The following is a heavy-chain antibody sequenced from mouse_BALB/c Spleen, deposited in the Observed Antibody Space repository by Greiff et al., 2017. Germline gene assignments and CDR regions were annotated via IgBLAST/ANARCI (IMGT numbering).Heavy chain of an antibody. Sequence: EVKLVESGGGLVKPGGSLKLSCAASGFTFSSYAMSWVRQTPEKRLEWVASISSGGSTYYPDSVKGRFTISRDNARNILYLQMSSLRSEDTAMYYCARGEVYCGSSYWYFDVWGAGTTVTVSS. V-gene: IGHV5-6-5*01. CDR3: ARGEVYCGSSYWYFDV. J-gene: IGHJ1*01. D-gene: IGHD1-1*01. CDR2: ISSGGST. CDR1: GFTFSSYA.